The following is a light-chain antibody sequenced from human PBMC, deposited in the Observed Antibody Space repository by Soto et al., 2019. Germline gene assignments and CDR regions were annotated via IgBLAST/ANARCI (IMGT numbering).Light chain of an antibody. CDR1: SSDIGTYNY. Sequence: QSVLTQPASVSGSPGQSITISCTGTSSDIGTYNYVSWYQQHPGKAPKLMIYDVTNRPSGVSNRFPGSKSGNTASLTISGLQAEDEADYYCSSYISSSTLVFGGGTKLTVL. CDR3: SSYISSSTLV. J-gene: IGLJ3*02. V-gene: IGLV2-14*03. CDR2: DVT.